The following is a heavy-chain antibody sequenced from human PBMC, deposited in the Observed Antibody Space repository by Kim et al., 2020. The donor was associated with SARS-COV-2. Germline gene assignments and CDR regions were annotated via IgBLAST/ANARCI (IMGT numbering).Heavy chain of an antibody. CDR2: IDPSDSYT. D-gene: IGHD3-10*01. Sequence: GESLKISCKGSGYSFTSYWISWVRQMPGKGLEWMGRIDPSDSYTNYSPSFQGHVTISADKSISTAYLQWSSLKASDTAMYYCARQGSGSYYLNWFDPWGQGTLVTVSS. J-gene: IGHJ5*02. V-gene: IGHV5-10-1*01. CDR3: ARQGSGSYYLNWFDP. CDR1: GYSFTSYW.